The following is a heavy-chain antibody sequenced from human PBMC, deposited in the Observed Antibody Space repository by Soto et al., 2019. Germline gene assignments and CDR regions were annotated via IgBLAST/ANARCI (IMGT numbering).Heavy chain of an antibody. CDR3: ARASGYSIGWRVGGFAP. CDR2: IYYSGST. J-gene: IGHJ5*02. CDR1: GGSISSGDYY. Sequence: QVQLQESGPGLVKPSQTLSLTCTVSGGSISSGDYYWSWIRQPPGKGLEWIGYIYYSGSTYYNPSLKSRVTISVDTSKNQFSLKLSSVTAADTAVYYCARASGYSIGWRVGGFAPWGQGTLVPVSS. D-gene: IGHD6-19*01. V-gene: IGHV4-30-4*01.